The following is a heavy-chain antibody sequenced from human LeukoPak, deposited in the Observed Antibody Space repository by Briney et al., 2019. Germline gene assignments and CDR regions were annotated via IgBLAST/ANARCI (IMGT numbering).Heavy chain of an antibody. CDR2: IYYTGST. D-gene: IGHD2-15*01. J-gene: IGHJ5*02. CDR3: ARERYCSGGICYSDNWFDP. Sequence: SDTLSLTCTVSGGSIGSGDYYWSWIRQPPGKGLEWIGCIYYTGSTYYNPSLKSRVTISVDASRNQFSLKLSSVTAADTAVYYCARERYCSGGICYSDNWFDPWGQGTLVTVSS. V-gene: IGHV4-30-4*02. CDR1: GGSIGSGDYY.